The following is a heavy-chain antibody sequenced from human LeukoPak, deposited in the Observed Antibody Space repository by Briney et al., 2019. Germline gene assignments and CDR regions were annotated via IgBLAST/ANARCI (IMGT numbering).Heavy chain of an antibody. V-gene: IGHV3-48*01. CDR1: GFTFSSYS. CDR3: ARDGWFGDNNWFDP. Sequence: PGESLRLSCAASGFTFSSYSMNWVRQAPGKGLEWVSYISSASNTIYYADSVKGRFTISRDNAKNSLYLQMNSLRVEDTAMYYCARDGWFGDNNWFDPWGQGTLVTVSS. D-gene: IGHD3-10*01. CDR2: ISSASNTI. J-gene: IGHJ5*02.